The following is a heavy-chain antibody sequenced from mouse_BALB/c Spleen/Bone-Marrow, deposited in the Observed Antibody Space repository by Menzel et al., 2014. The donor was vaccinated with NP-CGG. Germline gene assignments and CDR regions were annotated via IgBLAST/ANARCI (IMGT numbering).Heavy chain of an antibody. CDR3: ARYDGYFDY. CDR1: GHAFTDYL. Sequence: QVQLKQSGAELVRPGTSVKVSCKTSGHAFTDYLMEWLKQRPGQGLEWIGVINPGSGSTDYNEKFKDKATLTADKSSSTAYIQLSSLTSDDSAVYFCARYDGYFDYWGQGTTLTVSS. CDR2: INPGSGST. V-gene: IGHV1-54*01. D-gene: IGHD2-3*01. J-gene: IGHJ2*01.